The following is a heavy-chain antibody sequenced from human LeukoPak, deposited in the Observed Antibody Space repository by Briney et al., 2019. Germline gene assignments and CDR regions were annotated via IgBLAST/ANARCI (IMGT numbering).Heavy chain of an antibody. CDR2: FSSRGDYI. J-gene: IGHJ4*02. Sequence: GGSLRLSCAASGFIFSTYKMDWVRQAPGKGLEWVSSFSSRGDYIYYADSVKGRFTISRDNAKNSLYLQMNSLRAEDTAMYYCARVLTGYPYYFEYWGQGTLVTVSS. V-gene: IGHV3-21*01. CDR1: GFIFSTYK. CDR3: ARVLTGYPYYFEY. D-gene: IGHD3-9*01.